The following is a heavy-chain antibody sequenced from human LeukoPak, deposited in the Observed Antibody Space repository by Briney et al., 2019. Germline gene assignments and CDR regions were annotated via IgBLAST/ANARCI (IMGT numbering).Heavy chain of an antibody. Sequence: PGGSLRLSCAASGFTFSSYSMNWVRQAPGKGLEWVSSISDSSRYIFYADSVKGRFTISRDNAKNSPYLQMNSLRAEDTAVYYCAREVYCSHTTCYYFDYWGLGTLVTVSS. V-gene: IGHV3-21*01. J-gene: IGHJ4*02. CDR1: GFTFSSYS. CDR2: ISDSSRYI. CDR3: AREVYCSHTTCYYFDY. D-gene: IGHD2/OR15-2a*01.